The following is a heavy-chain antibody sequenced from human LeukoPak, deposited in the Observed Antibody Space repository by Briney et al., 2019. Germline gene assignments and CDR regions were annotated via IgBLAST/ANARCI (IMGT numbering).Heavy chain of an antibody. V-gene: IGHV1-3*01. CDR3: ARDLGIYYGPGKGH. D-gene: IGHD3-10*01. CDR1: GYTFTSYA. CDR2: INAGNGNT. J-gene: IGHJ4*02. Sequence: ASVKVSCKASGYTFTSYAMHWVRQAPGQRLEWMGWINAGNGNTKYSQKFQGRVTITRDTSASTAYMELSSLRSEDTAVYYCARDLGIYYGPGKGHWGQGTLVTVSS.